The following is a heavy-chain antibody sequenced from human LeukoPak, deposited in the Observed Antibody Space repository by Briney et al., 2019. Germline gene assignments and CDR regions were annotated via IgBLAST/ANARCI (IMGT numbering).Heavy chain of an antibody. J-gene: IGHJ4*02. D-gene: IGHD3-22*01. CDR3: GRDPYYDSLDY. CDR1: GFTFSNYN. Sequence: PGGSLRLSCAASGFTFSNYNMSWVRQAPGKGLEWVANIKDDGAETYYVDSVKGRFTISRDNAKNLLYLQMNNLRAEDTAVYYCGRDPYYDSLDYWGQGTLVTVSS. CDR2: IKDDGAET. V-gene: IGHV3-7*01.